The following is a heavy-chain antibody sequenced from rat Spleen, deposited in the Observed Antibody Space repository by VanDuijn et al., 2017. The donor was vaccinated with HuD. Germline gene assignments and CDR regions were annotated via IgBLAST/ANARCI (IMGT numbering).Heavy chain of an antibody. CDR2: ISSGGHT. CDR1: GFALTSNS. J-gene: IGHJ2*01. CDR3: ASTPFDY. Sequence: QVQVKESGPGLVQPSQTLSLTCTVSGFALTSNSVNWVRQPPGKGLEWIATISSGGHTYYNSALKSRLSISRDTSKGQVLLKMNSLQTEDTAMYFCASTPFDYWGQGVMVTVSS. D-gene: IGHD3-4*01. V-gene: IGHV2S12*01.